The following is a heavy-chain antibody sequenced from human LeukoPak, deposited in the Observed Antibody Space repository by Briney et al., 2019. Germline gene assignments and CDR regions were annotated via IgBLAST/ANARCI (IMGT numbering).Heavy chain of an antibody. Sequence: SETLSLTCTVSGGSISSYYLSWIRQPPGKGLEWIGYIYYSGSTNYNPSLKSRVTISVDTSKNQFSLKLSSVTAADTAVYYCARGVAVAGTFDYWGQGTLVTVSS. V-gene: IGHV4-59*01. CDR1: GGSISSYY. D-gene: IGHD6-19*01. CDR3: ARGVAVAGTFDY. J-gene: IGHJ4*02. CDR2: IYYSGST.